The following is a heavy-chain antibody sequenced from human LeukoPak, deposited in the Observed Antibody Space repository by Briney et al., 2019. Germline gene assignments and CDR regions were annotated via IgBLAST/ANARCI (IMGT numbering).Heavy chain of an antibody. V-gene: IGHV1-69*04. CDR1: GGTLSNYG. J-gene: IGHJ6*02. D-gene: IGHD2-2*01. CDR2: IIPLLDIT. CDR3: ATDGPAAMGADYLYGLDV. Sequence: SVKVSCKASGGTLSNYGISWVRQAPGQGLEWMGRIIPLLDITTYAERFQGRVTITADKSTSTAYMEVSSLRSEDTAVYYCATDGPAAMGADYLYGLDVWGQGTTVTVSS.